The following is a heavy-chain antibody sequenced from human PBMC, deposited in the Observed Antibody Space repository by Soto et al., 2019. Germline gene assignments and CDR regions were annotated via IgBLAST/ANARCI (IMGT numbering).Heavy chain of an antibody. CDR2: INHSGST. D-gene: IGHD2-15*01. J-gene: IGHJ4*01. CDR1: GGSSSDYY. CDR3: AAVPTDHYCSGGSCYGY. Sequence: QVQLQQWGAGLLKPSETLSLTCAVYGGSSSDYYWSWIRQPPGKGLEWIGEINHSGSTNYNPSLKSRVTISVDTSKKQFSLKLTSVTAADTAVYYCAAVPTDHYCSGGSCYGYWGHGILVTVSS. V-gene: IGHV4-34*01.